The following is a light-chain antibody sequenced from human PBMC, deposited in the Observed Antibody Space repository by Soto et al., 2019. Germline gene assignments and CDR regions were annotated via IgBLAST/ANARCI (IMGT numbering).Light chain of an antibody. CDR1: SSDVGGYNY. Sequence: QSVLTQPASVSGSPGQSITISCTGTSSDVGGYNYVSWYQQHPGKAPKLLIYEVSNWPSGVSNRVSGSKSGNTASLTISGLQAEDEADDYCTSYTSSSTWVFGGGTKLTVL. CDR3: TSYTSSSTWV. CDR2: EVS. J-gene: IGLJ3*02. V-gene: IGLV2-14*01.